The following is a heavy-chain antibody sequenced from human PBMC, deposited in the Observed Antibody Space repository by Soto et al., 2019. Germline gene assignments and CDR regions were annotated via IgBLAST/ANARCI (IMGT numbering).Heavy chain of an antibody. V-gene: IGHV3-23*01. J-gene: IGHJ4*02. D-gene: IGHD6-6*01. CDR1: GFTFSSYA. Sequence: GSLRLSCAASGFTFSSYAMSWVRQAPGKGLEWVSAISGSGGSTYYADSVKGRFTISRDNSKNTLYLQMNSLRAEDTAVYYCAKSGGSSSRRLSLGAAGSFDYWGQGTLVTVSS. CDR2: ISGSGGST. CDR3: AKSGGSSSRRLSLGAAGSFDY.